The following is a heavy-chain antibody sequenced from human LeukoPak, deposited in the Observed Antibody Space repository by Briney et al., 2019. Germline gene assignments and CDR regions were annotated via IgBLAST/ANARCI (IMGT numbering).Heavy chain of an antibody. CDR2: ISGSGGST. V-gene: IGHV3-23*01. Sequence: GGALRLSCAASGFIFSSYAMSWVRQAPAKVLEWVSAISGSGGSTYYADSVKGRFTISRDNSKNTLYLQMNSLRAEDTAVYYCAKGKMVRPQFDYWGQGTLVTVSS. J-gene: IGHJ4*02. D-gene: IGHD1-1*01. CDR1: GFIFSSYA. CDR3: AKGKMVRPQFDY.